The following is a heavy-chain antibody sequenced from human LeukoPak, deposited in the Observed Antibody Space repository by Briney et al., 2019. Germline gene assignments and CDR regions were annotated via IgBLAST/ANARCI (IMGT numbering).Heavy chain of an antibody. D-gene: IGHD2-21*01. CDR2: ISSSGSTI. CDR3: ARSYSEDAFDI. Sequence: GGSLRLSCAASGFTFSDYYMSWIRQAPGKGLEWVSYISSSGSTIYYADSVKGRFTTSRDNAKNSLYLQMNSLRAEDTAVYYCARSYSEDAFDIWGQGTMVTVSS. CDR1: GFTFSDYY. J-gene: IGHJ3*02. V-gene: IGHV3-11*01.